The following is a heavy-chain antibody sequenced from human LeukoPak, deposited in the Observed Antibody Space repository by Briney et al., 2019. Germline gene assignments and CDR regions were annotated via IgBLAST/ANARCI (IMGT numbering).Heavy chain of an antibody. D-gene: IGHD1-26*01. CDR3: ARDNSVGDNAWWFDP. CDR1: GYSLTELS. CDR2: INPTGGST. J-gene: IGHJ5*02. Sequence: ASVKVSCKVSGYSLTELSMHWVRQATGQGLEWMGLINPTGGSTGYAQKFQGRVTMTRDMSTSTDYMELSSLRSEDTAIYYCARDNSVGDNAWWFDPWGQGTLVTVSS. V-gene: IGHV1-46*01.